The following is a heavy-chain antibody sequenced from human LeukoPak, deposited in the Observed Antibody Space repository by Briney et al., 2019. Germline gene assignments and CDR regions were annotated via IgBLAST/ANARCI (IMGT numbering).Heavy chain of an antibody. J-gene: IGHJ6*02. CDR3: ARWVGPTASRVLRFYYYGMDV. CDR2: LHYSGST. CDR1: GASVSSDNYY. V-gene: IGHV4-61*01. D-gene: IGHD1-14*01. Sequence: PSETLSLTCTVSGASVSSDNYYWRWIRQPPGKGPEWIGHLHYSGSTNYNPSLQSRVTIFRDTSKNQFSLNLRSVTAADTALYYYARWVGPTASRVLRFYYYGMDVWGRGTTVVVSS.